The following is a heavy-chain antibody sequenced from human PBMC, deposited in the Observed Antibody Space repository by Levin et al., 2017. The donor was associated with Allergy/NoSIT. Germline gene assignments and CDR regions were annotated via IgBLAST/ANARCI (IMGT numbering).Heavy chain of an antibody. CDR2: ISSSGSTI. V-gene: IGHV3-11*01. Sequence: GGSLRLSCAASGFTFSDYYMSWIRQAPGKGLEWVSYISSSGSTIYYADSVKGRFTISRDNAKNSLYLQMNSLRAEDTAVYYCARDCSGYDVFYYMDVWGKGTTVTVSS. CDR3: ARDCSGYDVFYYMDV. D-gene: IGHD5-12*01. J-gene: IGHJ6*03. CDR1: GFTFSDYY.